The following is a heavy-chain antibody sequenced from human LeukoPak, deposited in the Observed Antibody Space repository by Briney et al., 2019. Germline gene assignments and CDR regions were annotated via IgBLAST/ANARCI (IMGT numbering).Heavy chain of an antibody. CDR1: GFTFSSYA. Sequence: SGGSLRLSCAASGFTFSSYAMSWVRQAPGKGLEWVSAISGSGGSTYYADSVKGRFTISRDNSKNMLYLQMNSLRAEDTAVYYCARDSSGSSSDYYPPGYWGQGTLVTVSS. CDR3: ARDSSGSSSDYYPPGY. CDR2: ISGSGGST. V-gene: IGHV3-23*01. D-gene: IGHD3-22*01. J-gene: IGHJ4*02.